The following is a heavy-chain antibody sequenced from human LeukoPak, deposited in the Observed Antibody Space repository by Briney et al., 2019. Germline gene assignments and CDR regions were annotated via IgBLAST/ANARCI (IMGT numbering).Heavy chain of an antibody. CDR3: AREDSYASNYFDY. D-gene: IGHD5-18*01. V-gene: IGHV1-46*01. Sequence: ASVKLSCKASGYRFTTYYMHWVRQAPGQGLEWMGMINPSGGRTIYAQKFQGRVTMTRDTSTNTVYMELSSLRSEDTAVYYRAREDSYASNYFDYWGQGTLVTVSS. CDR1: GYRFTTYY. CDR2: INPSGGRT. J-gene: IGHJ4*02.